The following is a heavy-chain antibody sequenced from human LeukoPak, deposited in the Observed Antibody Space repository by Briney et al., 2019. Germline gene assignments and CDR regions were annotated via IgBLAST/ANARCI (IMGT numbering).Heavy chain of an antibody. Sequence: PSETLSLTCAVYGASFSTYYWSWIRQPPGKGLEWIGEINHSGSTKYKPSLKSRVTISVDTSKNQFSMKLTSVTAADTAVYYCVRRDSSTYSDWFDPWGQGTLVTVSS. CDR1: GASFSTYY. D-gene: IGHD2/OR15-2a*01. CDR3: VRRDSSTYSDWFDP. J-gene: IGHJ5*02. V-gene: IGHV4-34*01. CDR2: INHSGST.